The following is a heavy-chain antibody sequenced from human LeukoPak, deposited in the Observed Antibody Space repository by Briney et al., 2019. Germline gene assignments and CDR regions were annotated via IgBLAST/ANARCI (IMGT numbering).Heavy chain of an antibody. J-gene: IGHJ4*02. V-gene: IGHV4-34*01. CDR1: GGSFSDYY. CDR2: INHSGST. Sequence: SETLSLTCAVYGGSFSDYYWSWIRQPPGKGLEWIAEINHSGSTNYNPSLKSRVTISVDTSKNQFSLKLSSVAAADTAVYYCARHALPTYSSSWYGYWGQGTLVTVSS. CDR3: ARHALPTYSSSWYGY. D-gene: IGHD6-13*01.